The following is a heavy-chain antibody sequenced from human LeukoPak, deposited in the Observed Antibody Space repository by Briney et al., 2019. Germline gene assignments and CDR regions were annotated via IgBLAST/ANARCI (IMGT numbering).Heavy chain of an antibody. CDR2: IFSNSRYI. V-gene: IGHV3-21*01. CDR1: LFTFSSYT. J-gene: IGHJ4*02. CDR3: AREDYGGNYDY. D-gene: IGHD4-23*01. Sequence: GGSLRLSCAATLFTFSSYTIHWVRQAPGRGLEWVSSIFSNSRYIHYADSVKGRFTISRDNAKSTLYLQMNSLRAEDTAVYYGAREDYGGNYDYWGQGTLVTVSS.